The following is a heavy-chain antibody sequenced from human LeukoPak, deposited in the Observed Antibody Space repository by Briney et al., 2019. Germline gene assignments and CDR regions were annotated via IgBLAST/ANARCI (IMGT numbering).Heavy chain of an antibody. CDR3: ASTTGRLYYYYYGMDV. Sequence: SETLSLTCAVYGGSFSGYYWSWIRQPPGKGLEWLGEINHSGSTNYNPSLKSRVTISVDTSKNQFSLKLSSVTAADTAVYYCASTTGRLYYYYYGMDVWGQGTTVTVSS. CDR1: GGSFSGYY. CDR2: INHSGST. D-gene: IGHD4-11*01. J-gene: IGHJ6*02. V-gene: IGHV4-34*01.